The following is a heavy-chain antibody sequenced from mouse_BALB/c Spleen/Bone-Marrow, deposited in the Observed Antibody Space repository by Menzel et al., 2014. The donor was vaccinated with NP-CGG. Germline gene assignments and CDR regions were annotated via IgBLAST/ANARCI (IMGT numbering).Heavy chain of an antibody. CDR2: INPDSSTI. D-gene: IGHD2-1*01. J-gene: IGHJ3*01. V-gene: IGHV4-1*02. Sequence: EVKLQESGGGLVQPGGSLKLSCAASGFDFSRYWMSWVRQAPGKGLEWIGEINPDSSTINYTPSLKDKFIISRDNAKNSLYLQMSKVGAEDTSLYYSSRLGKYGFFAYWGQGTLVTVSA. CDR1: GFDFSRYW. CDR3: SRLGKYGFFAY.